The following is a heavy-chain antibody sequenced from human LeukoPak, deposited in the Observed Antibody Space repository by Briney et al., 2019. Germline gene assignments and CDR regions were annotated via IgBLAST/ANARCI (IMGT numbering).Heavy chain of an antibody. CDR2: ISAGGGST. D-gene: IGHD3-16*02. V-gene: IGHV3-23*01. CDR1: GFTFSCYA. CDR3: AKDYDYVWGSYRPWYFDL. J-gene: IGHJ2*01. Sequence: GGSLRLSCAAPGFTFSCYAMSWVRQAPGKGLEWVSGISAGGGSTHYADSVEGRFTISRDNSKNTLYLQMNSLRAEDTAVYYCAKDYDYVWGSYRPWYFDLWGRGTLVTVSS.